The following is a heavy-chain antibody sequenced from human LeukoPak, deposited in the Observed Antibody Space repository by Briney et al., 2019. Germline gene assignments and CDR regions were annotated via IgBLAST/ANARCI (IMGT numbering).Heavy chain of an antibody. J-gene: IGHJ5*01. V-gene: IGHV4-34*01. CDR3: ARGPVALPNDRLSLFFDF. Sequence: SETLSLTCAVYGASFNTYYWTRIRQSPDKGLEWIGEVKHDGDTNVNPSLRSRVVMSVDASKNQFSLKMTSVTAADTAIYFCARGPVALPNDRLSLFFDFWGQGTLVTVSS. CDR1: GASFNTYY. CDR2: VKHDGDT. D-gene: IGHD2-8*01.